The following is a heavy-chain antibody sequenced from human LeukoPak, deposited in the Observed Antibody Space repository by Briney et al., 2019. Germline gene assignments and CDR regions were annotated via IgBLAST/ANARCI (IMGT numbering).Heavy chain of an antibody. D-gene: IGHD3-16*01. V-gene: IGHV3-74*01. J-gene: IGHJ4*02. CDR2: INSDGSST. CDR1: GFTFSSYW. Sequence: PGGSLRLSCAASGFTFSSYWVHWVRQAPGKGLVWVPRINSDGSSTSYADSVKGRFTISRDNAKNTLYLQMNSLRAEDTAVYYCARDNGRGGFDYWGQGTLVTVSS. CDR3: ARDNGRGGFDY.